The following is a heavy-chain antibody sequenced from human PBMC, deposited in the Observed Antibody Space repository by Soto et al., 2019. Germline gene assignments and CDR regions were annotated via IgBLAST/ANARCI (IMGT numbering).Heavy chain of an antibody. V-gene: IGHV4-4*07. CDR2: IYTSGST. J-gene: IGHJ5*02. CDR1: GGSISSYY. CDR3: ARDRYYYSSGYYTNWFDP. D-gene: IGHD3-22*01. Sequence: VYLTCSVSGGSISSYYWSWIRQPAGKGLEWIGRIYTSGSTNYNPSLKSRVTMSVDTSKNQFSLKLSSVTAADTAVYYCARDRYYYSSGYYTNWFDPWRQGTLVTVS.